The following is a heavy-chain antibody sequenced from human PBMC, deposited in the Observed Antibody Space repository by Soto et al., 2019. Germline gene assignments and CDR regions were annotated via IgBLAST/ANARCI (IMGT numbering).Heavy chain of an antibody. CDR1: GGTFSSYA. J-gene: IGHJ4*02. Sequence: SVKVSCKASGGTFSSYAISWVRQAPGQGLEWMGGISPIFGTANYAQKFQGRVTITADESTSSAYMELSSLRSEDTAVYYWARFGGGDCSSTSCLLRSPYYFDYWGQGTLVTVSS. V-gene: IGHV1-69*13. CDR2: ISPIFGTA. D-gene: IGHD2-2*01. CDR3: ARFGGGDCSSTSCLLRSPYYFDY.